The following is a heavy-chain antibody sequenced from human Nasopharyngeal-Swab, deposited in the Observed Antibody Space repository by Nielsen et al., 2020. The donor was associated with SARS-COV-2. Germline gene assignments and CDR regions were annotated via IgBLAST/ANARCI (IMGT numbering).Heavy chain of an antibody. CDR3: ARAFRDGYNYGY. Sequence: WVRQAPGQGLEWMGRINPSGGSTSYAQKFQGRVTMTRDTSTSTVYMELSSLRSEDTAVYYCARAFRDGYNYGYWGQGTLVTVSS. J-gene: IGHJ4*02. CDR2: INPSGGST. D-gene: IGHD5-24*01. V-gene: IGHV1-46*01.